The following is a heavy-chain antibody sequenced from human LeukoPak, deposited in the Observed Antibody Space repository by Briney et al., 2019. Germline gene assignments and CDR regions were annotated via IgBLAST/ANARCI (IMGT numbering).Heavy chain of an antibody. CDR3: ARFYDSGGWFDP. D-gene: IGHD2-15*01. V-gene: IGHV5-51*01. CDR1: GYTFTGYW. CDR2: IYPGDSDT. Sequence: GESLKISCKGSGYTFTGYWIGWVRQMPGKGLEWMGIIYPGDSDTIYNPSFQGQVTISADRSITTAYLQWSSLMASDTAMYYCARFYDSGGWFDPWGQGTLVTVSS. J-gene: IGHJ5*02.